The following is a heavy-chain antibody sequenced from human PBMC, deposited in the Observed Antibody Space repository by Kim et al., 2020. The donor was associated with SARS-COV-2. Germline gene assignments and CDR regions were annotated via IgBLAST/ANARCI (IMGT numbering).Heavy chain of an antibody. V-gene: IGHV1-24*01. D-gene: IGHD2-8*01. CDR1: GYTLTAFS. Sequence: ASVKVSCKVSGYTLTAFSMHWVRQAPGKGLEWMGGFDPEDGETIYAQKFQGRVTMTEDTSTDTAYMELSSLRSEDTAVYYCATVPLRYCTNGVCYFDYWGQGTLVTVSS. CDR3: ATVPLRYCTNGVCYFDY. CDR2: FDPEDGET. J-gene: IGHJ4*02.